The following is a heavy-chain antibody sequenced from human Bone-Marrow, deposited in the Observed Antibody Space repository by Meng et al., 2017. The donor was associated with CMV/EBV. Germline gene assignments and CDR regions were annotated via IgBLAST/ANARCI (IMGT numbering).Heavy chain of an antibody. CDR2: IKQDGSEK. Sequence: GGSLRLSCAASGFTFSSYWMSWVRQAPGKGLEWVANIKQDGSEKYYVDSVKGRFTISRDNAKNSLYLQINSLRAEDTAVYYCARDHTYYYDSSGYFDYGMDVWGQGTTVTVSS. CDR3: ARDHTYYYDSSGYFDYGMDV. J-gene: IGHJ6*01. D-gene: IGHD3-22*01. V-gene: IGHV3-7*01. CDR1: GFTFSSYW.